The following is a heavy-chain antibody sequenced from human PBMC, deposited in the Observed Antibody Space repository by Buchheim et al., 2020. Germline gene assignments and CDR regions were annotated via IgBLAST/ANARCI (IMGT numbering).Heavy chain of an antibody. V-gene: IGHV1-69*06. Sequence: QVQLVQSGAEVKKPGSSVKVSCKASGGTFNNYAISWVRQAPGQGLEWMGGIIPLFGTSKYAQKFQGRLTIAADKSTTTVYMELSRLRSEDTAVYYCARGRIVVVTAPYYYYGMDVWGQGTT. J-gene: IGHJ6*02. D-gene: IGHD2-21*02. CDR2: IIPLFGTS. CDR3: ARGRIVVVTAPYYYYGMDV. CDR1: GGTFNNYA.